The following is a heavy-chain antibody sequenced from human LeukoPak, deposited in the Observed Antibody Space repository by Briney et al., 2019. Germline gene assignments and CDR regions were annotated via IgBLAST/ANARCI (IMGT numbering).Heavy chain of an antibody. Sequence: GGPLRLSCAASGFTFSSYAIHWVRQAPGKGLVWVAVMSYDGDNKFYAASVKGRFTLSRDNSKNALYLQMHSLRAEDTAVYYCARELTALLWFGELGYWGQGTLVTVSS. D-gene: IGHD3-10*01. CDR1: GFTFSSYA. J-gene: IGHJ4*02. CDR3: ARELTALLWFGELGY. V-gene: IGHV3-30*04. CDR2: MSYDGDNK.